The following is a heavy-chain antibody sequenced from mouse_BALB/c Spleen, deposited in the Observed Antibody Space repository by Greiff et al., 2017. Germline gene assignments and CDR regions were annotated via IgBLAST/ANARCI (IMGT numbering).Heavy chain of an antibody. CDR3: ARVGYDGYFPAWFAY. J-gene: IGHJ3*01. D-gene: IGHD2-3*01. Sequence: VQLKESGPGLVAPSQSLSITCTVSGFSLTSYGVHWVRQPPGKGLEWLGVIWAGGSTNYNSALMSRLSISKDNSKSQVFLKMNSLQTDDTAMYYCARVGYDGYFPAWFAYWGQGTLVTVSA. V-gene: IGHV2-9*02. CDR1: GFSLTSYG. CDR2: IWAGGST.